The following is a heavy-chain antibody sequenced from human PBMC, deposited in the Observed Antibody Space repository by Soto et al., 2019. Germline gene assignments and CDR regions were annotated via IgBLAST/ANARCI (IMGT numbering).Heavy chain of an antibody. CDR1: GFTLTSSA. CDR2: IVVGSGNT. CDR3: AAEGGNDRPFDI. Sequence: SVKVSCKASGFTLTSSAMQWVRQARGQRLEWIGWIVVGSGNTNYAQKFQERVTITRDMSTSTAYMELSSLRSENTAVYYCAAEGGNDRPFDIWGQGTMVTVSS. V-gene: IGHV1-58*02. D-gene: IGHD1-1*01. J-gene: IGHJ3*02.